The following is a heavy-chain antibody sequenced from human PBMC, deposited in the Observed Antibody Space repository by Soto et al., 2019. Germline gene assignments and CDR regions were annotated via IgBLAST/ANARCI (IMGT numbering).Heavy chain of an antibody. CDR2: TYYRSKWYD. D-gene: IGHD6-13*01. J-gene: IGHJ5*02. CDR1: GDSVSSNSAT. Sequence: SQTLSLTCAISGDSVSSNSATWNWIRQSPSRGLEWLGRTYYRSKWYDDYAVSVKSRITINPDTSRNQFSLQLNSVTPEDTAVYYCARGIAAAATYNWFDRWGQGTLVTVSS. V-gene: IGHV6-1*01. CDR3: ARGIAAAATYNWFDR.